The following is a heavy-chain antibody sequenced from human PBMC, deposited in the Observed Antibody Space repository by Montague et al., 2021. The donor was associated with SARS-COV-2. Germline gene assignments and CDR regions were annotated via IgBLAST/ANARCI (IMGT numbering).Heavy chain of an antibody. D-gene: IGHD3-10*01. Sequence: SLRLSCAASGFTFDDYGMSWVRQAPGKGLEWVSGINWNGGSTGYADSVKGRFTISRDNAKNSLYLQMNSLRAEDTALYYCVSLGYYGSGTQVEYWGQGTLVTVSS. CDR1: GFTFDDYG. V-gene: IGHV3-20*04. J-gene: IGHJ4*02. CDR3: VSLGYYGSGTQVEY. CDR2: INWNGGST.